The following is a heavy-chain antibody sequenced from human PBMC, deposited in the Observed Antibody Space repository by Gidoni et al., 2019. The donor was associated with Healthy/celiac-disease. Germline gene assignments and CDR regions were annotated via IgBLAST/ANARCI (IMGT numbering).Heavy chain of an antibody. CDR2: ISSSGSTI. D-gene: IGHD3-22*01. Sequence: EVQLVESGGGLVQHGGSLRLSCSASGFTSSSYEMNWVRQAPGKGLEWVSYISSSGSTIYYADSVKGRFTISRDNAKNSLYLQMNSLRAEDTAVYYCARTDSSGYDYWGQGTLVTVSS. V-gene: IGHV3-48*03. J-gene: IGHJ4*02. CDR1: GFTSSSYE. CDR3: ARTDSSGYDY.